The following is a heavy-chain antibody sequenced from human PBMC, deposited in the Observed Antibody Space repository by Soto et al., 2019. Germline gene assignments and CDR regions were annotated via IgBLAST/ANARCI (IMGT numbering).Heavy chain of an antibody. CDR3: AGCFVSSSSCSIDY. V-gene: IGHV1-69*06. J-gene: IGHJ4*02. CDR1: GGTFSSYA. D-gene: IGHD2-2*01. Sequence: QVQLVQSGAEVKKPGSSVKVSCKASGGTFSSYALSWVRQAPGQGLEWMGGIIPIFDTANYAQKFQGRVTITADKSTSTAYMELSSLRSEGTAVYYCAGCFVSSSSCSIDYWGQGTLVTVSS. CDR2: IIPIFDTA.